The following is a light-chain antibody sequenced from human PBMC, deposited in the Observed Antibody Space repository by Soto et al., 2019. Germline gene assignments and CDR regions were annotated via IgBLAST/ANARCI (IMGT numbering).Light chain of an antibody. J-gene: IGKJ1*01. CDR1: QSISSD. V-gene: IGKV3-15*01. Sequence: EVVMTQSPATLSVSPGERATLSCRASQSISSDLAWYQQKPGQAPRLLIYGASTRASDIPARFSGSGSGTEFTLPISSLQSEDFAVYYCQQYNNWPPWTFGQGTKVEFK. CDR3: QQYNNWPPWT. CDR2: GAS.